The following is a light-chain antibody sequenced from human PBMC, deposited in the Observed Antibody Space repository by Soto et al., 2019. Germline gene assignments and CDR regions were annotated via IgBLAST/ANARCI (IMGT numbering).Light chain of an antibody. Sequence: EIALTQSPATLSLPPGERATLSCRASQSVSDYIAWYQQKPGQAPRLLIYDTSNRATGVPARFSGSGSGTDFTLTISNLEPEDFAVYYCQQRTNWLTFGGGTKVEIK. CDR1: QSVSDY. CDR3: QQRTNWLT. CDR2: DTS. V-gene: IGKV3-11*01. J-gene: IGKJ4*01.